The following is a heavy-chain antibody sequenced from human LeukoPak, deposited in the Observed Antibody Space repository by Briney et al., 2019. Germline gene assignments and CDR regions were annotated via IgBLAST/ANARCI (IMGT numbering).Heavy chain of an antibody. V-gene: IGHV3-53*05. CDR3: AKDRGWELLYFDY. J-gene: IGHJ4*02. CDR2: IYSDGST. Sequence: PGGSLRLSCEASGFAVSDNYMSWVRQAPGKGLEWVSLIYSDGSTYYADSVKGRFTISRDNSKNTLYLQMNSLRAEDTAVYYCAKDRGWELLYFDYWGQGTLVTVSS. CDR1: GFAVSDNY. D-gene: IGHD1-26*01.